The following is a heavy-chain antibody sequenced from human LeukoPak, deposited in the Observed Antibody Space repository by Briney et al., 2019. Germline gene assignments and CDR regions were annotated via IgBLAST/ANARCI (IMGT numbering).Heavy chain of an antibody. V-gene: IGHV3-7*01. D-gene: IGHD6-6*01. CDR2: IKQDGSEK. J-gene: IGHJ4*02. Sequence: GGSLRLSCAASGFTFSSYWMSWVRQAPGKGLEWVANIKQDGSEKYYVDSVKGRFTISRDNAKNSLYLQMNSLRAEDTAVYYCARARVAARKDAIYYFDYWGQGTLVTVSS. CDR3: ARARVAARKDAIYYFDY. CDR1: GFTFSSYW.